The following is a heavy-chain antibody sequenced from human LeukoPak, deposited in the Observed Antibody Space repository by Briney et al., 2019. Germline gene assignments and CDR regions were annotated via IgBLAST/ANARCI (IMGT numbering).Heavy chain of an antibody. J-gene: IGHJ4*02. D-gene: IGHD6-19*01. CDR1: GFTFSSYA. Sequence: EGSLRLSCAASGFTFSSYAMSWVRQAPGKGLEWVSAISGSGGSTYYADSVKGRFTISRDNSKNTLYLQMNSLRAEDTAVYYCARQTYSSGWYSDYWGQGTLVTVSS. V-gene: IGHV3-23*01. CDR3: ARQTYSSGWYSDY. CDR2: ISGSGGST.